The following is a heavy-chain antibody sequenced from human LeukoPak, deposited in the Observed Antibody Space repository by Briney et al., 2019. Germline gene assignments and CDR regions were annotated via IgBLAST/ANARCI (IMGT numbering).Heavy chain of an antibody. J-gene: IGHJ6*02. CDR3: AREYSSGWYVYYYGMDV. CDR2: IGTAGDT. CDR1: GFTFSSYD. Sequence: GGSLRLSCAASGFTFSSYDMHWVRQATGKGLEWVSAIGTAGDTYYPGSVKGRFTISRENAKNSLYLQMNSLRAEDTAVYYCAREYSSGWYVYYYGMDVWGQGTAVTVSS. D-gene: IGHD6-19*01. V-gene: IGHV3-13*01.